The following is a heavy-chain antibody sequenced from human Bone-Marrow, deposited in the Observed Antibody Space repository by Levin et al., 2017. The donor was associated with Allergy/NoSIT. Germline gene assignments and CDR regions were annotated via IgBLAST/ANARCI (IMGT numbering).Heavy chain of an antibody. CDR2: IDGAGSST. Sequence: GGSLRLSCAASGFTFSRHWMHWVRQAPGKGPVWVARIDGAGSSTTYADSVKGRFTISRDNARNTLYLQMNSLSAEDAAVYYCAPSAGNEQNWFDPWGQGTLVTVSS. D-gene: IGHD2-15*01. J-gene: IGHJ5*02. V-gene: IGHV3-74*01. CDR1: GFTFSRHW. CDR3: APSAGNEQNWFDP.